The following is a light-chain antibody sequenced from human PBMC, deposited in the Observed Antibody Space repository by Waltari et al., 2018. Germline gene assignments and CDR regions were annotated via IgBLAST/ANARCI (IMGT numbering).Light chain of an antibody. V-gene: IGLV3-21*02. CDR1: KIGSKT. J-gene: IGLJ1*01. CDR2: DDT. CDR3: QVWDSDSVHYV. Sequence: SYVLTQPPSVSVAPGQTASIACGGDKIGSKTVHWYQQQPGPAPVLVVYDDTNRPSGSPGGFSGSNSGKTATLTISRVEAGDEADYYCQVWDSDSVHYVFGTGTEVTVL.